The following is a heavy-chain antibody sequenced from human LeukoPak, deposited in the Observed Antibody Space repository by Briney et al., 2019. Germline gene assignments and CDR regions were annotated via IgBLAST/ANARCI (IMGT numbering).Heavy chain of an antibody. CDR3: AREYYDFWSGYYRGSYFDY. V-gene: IGHV3-21*01. CDR1: GFTFSSYS. D-gene: IGHD3-3*01. J-gene: IGHJ4*02. CDR2: ISSSSSYI. Sequence: GGSLRLSCAASGFTFSSYSMNWVRQAPGKGLEWVSSISSSSSYIYYADSVKGRFTISRDNAKNSLYLQMNSLRAEDTAVYYCAREYYDFWSGYYRGSYFDYWGQGTLVTVSS.